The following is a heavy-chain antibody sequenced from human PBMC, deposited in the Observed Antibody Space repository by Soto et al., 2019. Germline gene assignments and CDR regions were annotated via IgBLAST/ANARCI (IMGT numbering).Heavy chain of an antibody. D-gene: IGHD1-26*01. V-gene: IGHV1-2*02. Sequence: ASVKVSFKTSGYNFFGCHRHWGRQAPGQGLEWMGGITPGNGDTNYAQPFQGRVTLTRDTSIDTAYMDLSGLKSDDTAVYYCARERIAGPFDNWGQGTLVTVSS. CDR3: ARERIAGPFDN. CDR1: GYNFFGCH. CDR2: ITPGNGDT. J-gene: IGHJ4*02.